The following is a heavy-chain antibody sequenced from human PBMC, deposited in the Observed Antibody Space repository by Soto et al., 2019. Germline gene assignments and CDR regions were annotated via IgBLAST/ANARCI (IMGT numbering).Heavy chain of an antibody. CDR1: GFTFSTYA. CDR2: ISGSDGST. J-gene: IGHJ5*02. CDR3: AKAPPMITFGGVSRRENWFDP. V-gene: IGHV3-23*01. Sequence: GGSLRLSCAASGFTFSTYAMSWVRQAPGKGLEWVSAISGSDGSTYYADSVKGRFTISRDNSKNTLYLQMNSLRAEDTAVYYCAKAPPMITFGGVSRRENWFDPWGQGTLVTVSS. D-gene: IGHD3-16*01.